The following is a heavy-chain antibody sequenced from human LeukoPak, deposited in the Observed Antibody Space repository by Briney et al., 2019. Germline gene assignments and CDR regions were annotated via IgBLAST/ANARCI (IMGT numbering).Heavy chain of an antibody. V-gene: IGHV4-34*01. D-gene: IGHD3-10*01. J-gene: IGHJ4*02. CDR2: INHSGST. CDR1: GGSFSGYY. CDR3: ARVSPGPGGDYFDY. Sequence: SETLSLTCAVYGGSFSGYYWSWIRQPPGKGLEWIGEINHSGSTNYNPSLKSRVTISVDTSKNQFSLKLSSVTAADTAVYYCARVSPGPGGDYFDYWGQGTLVTVSS.